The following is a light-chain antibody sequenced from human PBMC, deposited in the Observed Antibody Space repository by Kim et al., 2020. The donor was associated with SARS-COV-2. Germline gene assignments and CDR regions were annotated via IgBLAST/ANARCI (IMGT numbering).Light chain of an antibody. V-gene: IGKV3-15*01. Sequence: EILMTQSPDTLSVSPGERATLSCRASQSISINLAWYQQKPGQSPRLLIHGASTRATGIPGSFSGSGSGTEFTLTINSLQSEDFAVYYCQHYNNWPITFGQGTRLEIK. CDR1: QSISIN. CDR3: QHYNNWPIT. J-gene: IGKJ5*01. CDR2: GAS.